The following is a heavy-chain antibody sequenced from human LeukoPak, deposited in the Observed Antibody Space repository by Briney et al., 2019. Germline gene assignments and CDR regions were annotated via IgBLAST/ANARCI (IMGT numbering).Heavy chain of an antibody. CDR2: INHSGST. CDR1: GGSFSGYY. V-gene: IGHV4-34*01. Sequence: SETLSLTCAVYGGSFSGYYWSWIRQPPGKGLEWIGEINHSGSTNYNPSLKSRVTISVDTSKNQFSLKLSSVTAADTAVYYCARGYYYYGMDVWGQGTTVTVSS. J-gene: IGHJ6*02. CDR3: ARGYYYYGMDV.